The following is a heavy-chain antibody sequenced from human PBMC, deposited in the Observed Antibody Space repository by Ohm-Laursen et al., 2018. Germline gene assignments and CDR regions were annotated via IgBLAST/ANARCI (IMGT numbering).Heavy chain of an antibody. D-gene: IGHD3-3*01. CDR1: GFTVSSNY. CDR3: ASYYDFWSGYYSDYYYGMDV. Sequence: SLRLSCSASGFTVSSNYMSWVRQAPGKGLEWVSVIYSGGGTYSADSVKGRFTISRDNSKSTLYLQMNSLRAEDTAVYYCASYYDFWSGYYSDYYYGMDVWGQGTTVTVSS. V-gene: IGHV3-53*01. J-gene: IGHJ6*02. CDR2: IYSGGGT.